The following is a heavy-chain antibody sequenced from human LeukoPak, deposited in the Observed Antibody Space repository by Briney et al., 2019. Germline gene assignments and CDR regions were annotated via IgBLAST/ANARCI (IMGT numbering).Heavy chain of an antibody. CDR1: GYSFTSYW. V-gene: IGHV5-51*01. D-gene: IGHD2-2*01. Sequence: GESLKISCKGSGYSFTSYWIGWVRQMPGKGLEWMGIIYPGDSDTRYSPSFQDQVIISADKSISTAYLQWSSLKASDTAMYYCARWEVPAAKGYFDYWGQGTLVTVSS. CDR2: IYPGDSDT. J-gene: IGHJ4*02. CDR3: ARWEVPAAKGYFDY.